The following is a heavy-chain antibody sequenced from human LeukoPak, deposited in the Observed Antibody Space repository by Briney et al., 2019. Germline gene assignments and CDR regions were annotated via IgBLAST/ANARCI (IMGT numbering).Heavy chain of an antibody. D-gene: IGHD4-17*01. J-gene: IGHJ6*03. CDR2: INHRGST. CDR1: GGSFSGYY. CDR3: ARGYGDYYYYYYYMDV. Sequence: SETLSLTCAVYGGSFSGYYWSWIRQPPGKGLEWIGEINHRGSTNYNPSLKSRVTISVDTSKNQFSLKLSSVTAADTAVYYMARGYGDYYYYYYYMDVWGKGTTVTVSS. V-gene: IGHV4-34*01.